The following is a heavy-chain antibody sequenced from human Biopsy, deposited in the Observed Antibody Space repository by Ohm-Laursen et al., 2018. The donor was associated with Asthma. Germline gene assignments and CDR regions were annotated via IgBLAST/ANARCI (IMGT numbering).Heavy chain of an antibody. J-gene: IGHJ4*02. CDR3: ARGVDRVTGLLDHFDS. V-gene: IGHV4-39*07. D-gene: IGHD2-21*02. CDR1: GGSISNSNYY. CDR2: LHYSGSPYYT. Sequence: SETLSLTCTVSGGSISNSNYYWGWIRQSPGKGLEWIGSLHYSGSPYYTFYNPSLKSRVTISLDASKNEFSLKLTSVTAADTAVYYCARGVDRVTGLLDHFDSWGQGTLVTVSS.